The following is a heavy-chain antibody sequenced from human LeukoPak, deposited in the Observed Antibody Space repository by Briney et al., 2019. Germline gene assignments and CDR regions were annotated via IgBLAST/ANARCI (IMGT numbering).Heavy chain of an antibody. Sequence: PSETLSLTCTVSGGSISSYYWSWVRQPPGKGLEWIGYIYYSGSTNYNPSLKSRVTISVDTSKNQFSLKLSSVTAADTAVYYCARDRRIAAAGTYYYYGMDVWGQGTTVTVSS. J-gene: IGHJ6*02. CDR3: ARDRRIAAAGTYYYYGMDV. CDR1: GGSISSYY. CDR2: IYYSGST. V-gene: IGHV4-59*01. D-gene: IGHD6-13*01.